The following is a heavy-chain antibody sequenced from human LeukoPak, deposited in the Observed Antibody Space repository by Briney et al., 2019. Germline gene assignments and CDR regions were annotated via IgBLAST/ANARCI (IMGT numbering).Heavy chain of an antibody. D-gene: IGHD1-1*01. V-gene: IGHV3-23*01. CDR1: GFTFSSYS. J-gene: IGHJ3*02. CDR3: AKSLLTTATGTGRAFDI. Sequence: SGGSLRLSCAASGFTFSSYSMNWVRQAPGKGLEWVSGISAGGETTFYADSVRGRLTISRDNSKNTLYLQMNSLRADDTAVYYCAKSLLTTATGTGRAFDIWGQGTMVTVSS. CDR2: ISAGGETT.